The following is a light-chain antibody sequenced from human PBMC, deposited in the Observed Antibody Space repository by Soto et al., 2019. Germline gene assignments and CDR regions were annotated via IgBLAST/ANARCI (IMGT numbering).Light chain of an antibody. V-gene: IGLV2-14*03. CDR1: SSDVGAYKY. Sequence: QSALTQPASVSGSPGQSITISCTGTSSDVGAYKYVSWYQQHPGKAPKLIIYDVAIRPSGVSYRFSGSKSGNTASLTISGLQAEDEADYYCSLYTGISTRVFGGGTKVTVL. CDR3: SLYTGISTRV. J-gene: IGLJ2*01. CDR2: DVA.